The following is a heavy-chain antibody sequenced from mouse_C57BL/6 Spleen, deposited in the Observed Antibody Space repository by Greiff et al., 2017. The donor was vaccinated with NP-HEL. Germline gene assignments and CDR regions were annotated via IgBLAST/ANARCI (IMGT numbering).Heavy chain of an antibody. V-gene: IGHV1-54*01. CDR2: INPGSGGT. CDR1: GYAFTNYL. Sequence: QVQLQQSGAELVRPGTSVKVSCKASGYAFTNYLIEWVKQRPGQGLEWIGVINPGSGGTNYNEKFKGKATLTADKSSSTAYMQLSSLTSEDSAVYFCARWGITTRAHYYAMDYWGQGTSVTVSS. D-gene: IGHD2-4*01. CDR3: ARWGITTRAHYYAMDY. J-gene: IGHJ4*01.